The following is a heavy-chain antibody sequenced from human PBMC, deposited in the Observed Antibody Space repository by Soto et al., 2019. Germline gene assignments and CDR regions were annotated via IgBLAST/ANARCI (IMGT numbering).Heavy chain of an antibody. J-gene: IGHJ6*02. D-gene: IGHD2-2*01. CDR2: TYYRSKWYN. Sequence: SHTLSLTCAISGDSVSSNSAAWNWIRQSPSRGLEWLGRTYYRSKWYNDYAVSVKSRITINPDTSKNQFSLQLNSVTPEDTAVYYCARDHELGYCSSTSCGKDVWGQGTTVTVSS. CDR3: ARDHELGYCSSTSCGKDV. V-gene: IGHV6-1*01. CDR1: GDSVSSNSAA.